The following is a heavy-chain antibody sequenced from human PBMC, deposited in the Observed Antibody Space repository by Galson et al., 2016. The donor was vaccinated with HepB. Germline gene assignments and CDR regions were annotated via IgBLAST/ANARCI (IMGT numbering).Heavy chain of an antibody. Sequence: RTPGKGLEWVAVISYDGSNRNYADSVKGRFIISRDNSENTLFLQMNGLTAEDTAVYFCAKDGPIIVPGSTDFFYYCMHVWGQGIPVTVSS. D-gene: IGHD2/OR15-2a*01. J-gene: IGHJ6*02. CDR3: AKDGPIIVPGSTDFFYYCMHV. V-gene: IGHV3-30*18. CDR2: ISYDGSNR.